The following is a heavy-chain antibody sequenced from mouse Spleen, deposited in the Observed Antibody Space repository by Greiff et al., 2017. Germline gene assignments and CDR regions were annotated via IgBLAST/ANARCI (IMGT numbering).Heavy chain of an antibody. D-gene: IGHD1-1*01. CDR1: GYAFSSSW. J-gene: IGHJ1*03. V-gene: IGHV1-82*01. Sequence: VQLQQSGPELVKPGASVKISCKASGYAFSSSWMNWVKQRPGKGLEWIGRIYPGDGDTNYNGKFKGKATLTADKSSSTAYMQLSSLTSEDSAVYFCARYYYYGSSYRYFDVWGTGTTVTVSS. CDR3: ARYYYYGSSYRYFDV. CDR2: IYPGDGDT.